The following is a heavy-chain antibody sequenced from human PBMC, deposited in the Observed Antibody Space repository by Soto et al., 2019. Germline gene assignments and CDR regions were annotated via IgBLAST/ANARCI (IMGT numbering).Heavy chain of an antibody. CDR3: ARAGEGSPRFDP. J-gene: IGHJ5*02. V-gene: IGHV4-30-4*01. CDR2: IYYSGST. Sequence: SETLSLTCTVSGGSISSGDYYWSWIRQPPGKGLEWIGYIYYSGSTYYNPSLKSRVTISVDTSKNQFSLKLSSVAAADTAVYYWARAGEGSPRFDPWGQGTLVTVSS. CDR1: GGSISSGDYY. D-gene: IGHD2-15*01.